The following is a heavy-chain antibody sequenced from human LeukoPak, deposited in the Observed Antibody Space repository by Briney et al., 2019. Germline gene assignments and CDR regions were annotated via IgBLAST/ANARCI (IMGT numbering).Heavy chain of an antibody. CDR3: ARDLSSSSWAYYYYYGMDV. V-gene: IGHV1-2*02. D-gene: IGHD6-13*01. Sequence: GASVKVSCKASGYTFTGYYMHWVRQAPGQGLEWMGWINPNSGGTNYAQKFQGRVTMTWDTSISTAYMELSRLRSDDTAVYYCARDLSSSSWAYYYYYGMDVWGQGTTVTVSS. J-gene: IGHJ6*02. CDR1: GYTFTGYY. CDR2: INPNSGGT.